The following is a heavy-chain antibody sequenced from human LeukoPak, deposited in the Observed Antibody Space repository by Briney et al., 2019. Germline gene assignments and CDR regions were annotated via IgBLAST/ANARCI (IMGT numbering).Heavy chain of an antibody. D-gene: IGHD6-19*01. J-gene: IGHJ1*01. CDR3: ASAMWQWLVGGPYFQH. V-gene: IGHV3-53*01. Sequence: GGSLRLSCAASGFTVSSNYMSWVRQAPGKGLEWVSVIYSGGSTYYADSVKGRFTISRDNSKNTLYLQMNSLRAEDTAVYYCASAMWQWLVGGPYFQHWGQGTLVTVSS. CDR2: IYSGGST. CDR1: GFTVSSNY.